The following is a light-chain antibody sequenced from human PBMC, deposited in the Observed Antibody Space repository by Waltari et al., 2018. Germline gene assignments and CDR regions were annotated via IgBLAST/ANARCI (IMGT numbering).Light chain of an antibody. V-gene: IGKV3D-15*01. CDR2: GAS. CDR3: QQYNKWSLT. J-gene: IGKJ4*01. Sequence: EIVLTQSPATLSVSLGERATLSCRASQSVYTNLVWYQQRPGQAPRLLIYGASTRGTDIPARFSGSGSGTEFTLTITTLQSEDFAVYYCQQYNKWSLTFGGGTNVEI. CDR1: QSVYTN.